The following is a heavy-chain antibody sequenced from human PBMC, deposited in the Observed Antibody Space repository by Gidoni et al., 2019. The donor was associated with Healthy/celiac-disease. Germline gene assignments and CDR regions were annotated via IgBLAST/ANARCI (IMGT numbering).Heavy chain of an antibody. V-gene: IGHV3-21*01. J-gene: IGHJ4*02. CDR1: GFTFRSYS. D-gene: IGHD6-13*01. CDR3: ARDGQEDSSSWLFDY. Sequence: EVQLVESGGGLVKPGGSLRLSCAASGFTFRSYSMHWVRQAPGKGLEWVSSISSSSSYIYYADSVKGRFTISRDNAKNSLYLQMNSLRAEDTAVYYCARDGQEDSSSWLFDYWGQGTLVTVSS. CDR2: ISSSSSYI.